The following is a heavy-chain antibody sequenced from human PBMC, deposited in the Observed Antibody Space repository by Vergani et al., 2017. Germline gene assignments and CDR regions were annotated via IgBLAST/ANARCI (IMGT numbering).Heavy chain of an antibody. CDR2: IYYSGST. CDR1: GGSVSSGRYY. J-gene: IGHJ5*02. Sequence: QVQLQESGPGLVKPSETLSLTCTVSGGSVSSGRYYWSWLRQPPGKGLEWIGYIYYSGSTNYNPSLKSRVTISLDTSKNQFSLKLSSVTAADTAVYYGARSRYSSGWYPDWFDPWGQGTLVTVSS. CDR3: ARSRYSSGWYPDWFDP. V-gene: IGHV4-61*01. D-gene: IGHD6-19*01.